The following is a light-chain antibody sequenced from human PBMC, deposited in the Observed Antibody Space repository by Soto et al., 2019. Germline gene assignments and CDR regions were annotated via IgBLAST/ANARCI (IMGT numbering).Light chain of an antibody. CDR1: QSISSY. Sequence: DIQMTQSPSSLSASVGDRVTIACRASQSISSYLNWYQQKPGKAPKVLIYAASSLQSGVPSRFSGIGSGTDFTLSISSLQPEDFATYHCQQLNTLPFTFGQGTRLEIK. CDR2: AAS. CDR3: QQLNTLPFT. V-gene: IGKV1-39*01. J-gene: IGKJ5*01.